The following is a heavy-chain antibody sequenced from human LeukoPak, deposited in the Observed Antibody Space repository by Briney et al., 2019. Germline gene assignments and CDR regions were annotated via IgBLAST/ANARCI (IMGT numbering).Heavy chain of an antibody. CDR1: GFTFSSHG. J-gene: IGHJ4*02. CDR3: ARRGSGSYADY. CDR2: IWYDGRDK. Sequence: PGGSLRLSCAASGFTFSSHGMYWVRQAPGTGLEWVAAIWYDGRDKYYADSVKGRFTISRDNSKNTLYLQMNSLRAEDTAVYHCARRGSGSYADYWGQGTLVTVSS. V-gene: IGHV3-33*07. D-gene: IGHD3-10*01.